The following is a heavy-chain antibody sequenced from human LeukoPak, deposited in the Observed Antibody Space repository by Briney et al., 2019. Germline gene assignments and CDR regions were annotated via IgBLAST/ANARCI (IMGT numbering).Heavy chain of an antibody. D-gene: IGHD1-26*01. CDR3: AKASIAGAIGVLDY. V-gene: IGHV3-7*01. Sequence: PGGSLRLSCSASGFTFSNYWMSWVRQAPGKGLEWVANINQDGSGKHYVDSVKGRFTISRDNAKNSLYLQMNSLRAEDTAVYFCAKASIAGAIGVLDYWGQGTLVTVSS. CDR1: GFTFSNYW. CDR2: INQDGSGK. J-gene: IGHJ4*02.